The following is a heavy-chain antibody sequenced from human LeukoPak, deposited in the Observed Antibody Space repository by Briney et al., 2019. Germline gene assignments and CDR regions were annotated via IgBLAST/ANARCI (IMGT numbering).Heavy chain of an antibody. Sequence: ASVKVSCKASGYTFTSYYMHWVRQAPGQGLEWMGIINPSGGSTSYAQKFQGRVTMTRDTSTSTVYMELSSLRAEDTAVYYCARATGEEAFDIWGQGTMVTVSS. V-gene: IGHV1-46*01. J-gene: IGHJ3*02. CDR1: GYTFTSYY. D-gene: IGHD7-27*01. CDR2: INPSGGST. CDR3: ARATGEEAFDI.